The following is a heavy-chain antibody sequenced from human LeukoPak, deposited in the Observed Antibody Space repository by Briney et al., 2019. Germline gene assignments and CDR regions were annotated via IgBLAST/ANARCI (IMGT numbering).Heavy chain of an antibody. Sequence: SETLSLTCAVYGGSFSGYYWSWIRQPPGKGLEWIGEINHSGSTNYNPSLKSRVTMSVDTSKNQFSLKLSSVTAADTAVYYCARGSVGSSGYYYLSFDYWGQGTLVTVSS. CDR1: GGSFSGYY. J-gene: IGHJ4*02. CDR2: INHSGST. CDR3: ARGSVGSSGYYYLSFDY. V-gene: IGHV4-34*01. D-gene: IGHD3-22*01.